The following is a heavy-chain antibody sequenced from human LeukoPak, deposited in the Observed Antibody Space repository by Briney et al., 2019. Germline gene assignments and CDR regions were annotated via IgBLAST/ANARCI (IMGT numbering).Heavy chain of an antibody. V-gene: IGHV1-69*04. J-gene: IGHJ3*02. Sequence: ASVTVSCTASGGTFSSYAISWVRQAPGQGLEWMGRIIPILGIANYAQKFQGRVTITADKSTSTAYMELSSLRSEDTAVYYCARKELEAFDIWGQGTMVTVSS. D-gene: IGHD3-3*01. CDR3: ARKELEAFDI. CDR1: GGTFSSYA. CDR2: IIPILGIA.